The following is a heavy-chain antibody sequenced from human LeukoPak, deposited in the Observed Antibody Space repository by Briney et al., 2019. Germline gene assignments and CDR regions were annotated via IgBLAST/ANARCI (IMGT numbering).Heavy chain of an antibody. CDR2: IYSSGST. J-gene: IGHJ4*02. CDR1: GGSINSYY. V-gene: IGHV4-4*07. Sequence: PSETLSLTCTVPGGSINSYYWSWIRQPAEKGLVWIGRIYSSGSTNYNPSLKSRVSMSVDTSKNQFSLKLTSVTAADTAVYYCARGGKATVVTMWGQGILVTVSS. D-gene: IGHD4-23*01. CDR3: ARGGKATVVTM.